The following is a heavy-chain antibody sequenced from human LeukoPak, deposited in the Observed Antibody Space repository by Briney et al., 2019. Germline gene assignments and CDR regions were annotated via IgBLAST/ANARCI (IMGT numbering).Heavy chain of an antibody. CDR2: IYPGDSDT. CDR1: AYSFTSYW. CDR3: ARQDGDGLYFFDY. D-gene: IGHD5-24*01. J-gene: IGHJ4*02. Sequence: SGESLKISCKGSAYSFTSYWIAWVRQMPGQGLEWMGIIYPGDSDTRYSPSFQGQVTISADKSISTAYLQWSSLKASDTAMYYCARQDGDGLYFFDYWGQGTLVTVSS. V-gene: IGHV5-51*01.